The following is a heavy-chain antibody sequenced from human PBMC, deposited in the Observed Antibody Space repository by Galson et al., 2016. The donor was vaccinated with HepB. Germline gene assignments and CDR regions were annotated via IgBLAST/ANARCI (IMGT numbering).Heavy chain of an antibody. Sequence: PALVKPTQTLTVTCTFSGFSLSTSEMCVSWIRQPPGKALEWLALIDWDGGEYYSTSLETRLTISKDTSKNQVVLTMTNVDPVDTATYYCARSRAVAGTDYYYCVMDVWGQGTPVTVSS. CDR2: IDWDGGE. CDR3: ARSRAVAGTDYYYCVMDV. J-gene: IGHJ6*02. D-gene: IGHD6-19*01. CDR1: GFSLSTSEMC. V-gene: IGHV2-70*01.